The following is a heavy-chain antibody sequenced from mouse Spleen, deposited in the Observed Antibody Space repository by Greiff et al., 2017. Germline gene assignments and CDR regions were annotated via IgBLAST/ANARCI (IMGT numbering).Heavy chain of an antibody. J-gene: IGHJ4*01. V-gene: IGHV1-80*01. D-gene: IGHD1-1*01. Sequence: VQLQQSGAELVKPGASVKISCKASGYAFSSYWMNWVKQRPGKGLEWIGQIYPGDGDTNYNGKFKGKATLTADKSSSTAYMQLSSLTSEDSAVYFCARTLITTVVATKAMDYWGQGTSVTVSS. CDR2: IYPGDGDT. CDR3: ARTLITTVVATKAMDY. CDR1: GYAFSSYW.